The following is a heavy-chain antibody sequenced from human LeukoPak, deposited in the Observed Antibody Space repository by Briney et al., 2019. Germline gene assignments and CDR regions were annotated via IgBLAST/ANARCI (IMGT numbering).Heavy chain of an antibody. CDR2: IYYSGST. CDR1: GVSISSYY. V-gene: IGHV4-59*01. D-gene: IGHD6-13*01. Sequence: SETLSLTCTASGVSISSYYWSWIRQPPGKGLEWIGYIYYSGSTNYNPSLKSRVTISVDTSKNQFSLKLSSVTAADTAVYYCARSLSSSWWYYGMDVWGQGTTVTVSS. CDR3: ARSLSSSWWYYGMDV. J-gene: IGHJ6*02.